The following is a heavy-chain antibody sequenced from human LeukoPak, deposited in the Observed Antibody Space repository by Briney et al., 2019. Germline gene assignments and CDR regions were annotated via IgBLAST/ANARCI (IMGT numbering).Heavy chain of an antibody. V-gene: IGHV3-9*01. D-gene: IGHD6-13*01. CDR2: ISWNSGSI. Sequence: SGGSLRLSCAASGFTFSSYAMHWVRQAPGKGLEWVSGISWNSGSIGYADSVKGRFTISRDNAKNSLYLQMNSLRAEDTALYYCAKGMGAAAGYYYYGMDVWGQGTTVTVSS. J-gene: IGHJ6*02. CDR3: AKGMGAAAGYYYYGMDV. CDR1: GFTFSSYA.